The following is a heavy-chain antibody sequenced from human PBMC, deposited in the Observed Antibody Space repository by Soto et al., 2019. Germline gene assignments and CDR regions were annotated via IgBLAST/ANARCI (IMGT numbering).Heavy chain of an antibody. D-gene: IGHD3-9*01. CDR3: ARHDVYGYFDWLSYYFDY. CDR1: GGSISSSSYY. J-gene: IGHJ4*02. CDR2: IYYSGST. Sequence: ASETLSLTCTVSGGSISSSSYYWGWIRQPPGKGLEWIGSIYYSGSTYYNPSLKSRVTISVDTSKNQFSLKLSSVTAADTAVKYCARHDVYGYFDWLSYYFDYWGQGTLVTVSS. V-gene: IGHV4-39*01.